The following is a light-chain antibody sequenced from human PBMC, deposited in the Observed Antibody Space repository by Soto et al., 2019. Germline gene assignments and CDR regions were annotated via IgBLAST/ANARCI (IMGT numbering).Light chain of an antibody. J-gene: IGKJ1*01. V-gene: IGKV3-20*01. CDR3: HQYGTSSQT. Sequence: EIVLTQSPDTLSLSPGQRATLSCRASQSAGYNFLAWYQQKPGQAPTLLIYDASSRASGLPDRFSGSGSETDFPLTVSRLELEDFAVYFCHQYGTSSQTFGQGTKVEI. CDR1: QSAGYNF. CDR2: DAS.